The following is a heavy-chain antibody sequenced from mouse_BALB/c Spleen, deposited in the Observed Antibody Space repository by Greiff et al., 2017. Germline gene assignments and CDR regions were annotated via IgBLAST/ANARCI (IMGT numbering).Heavy chain of an antibody. CDR1: GFTFSSYA. V-gene: IGHV5-9-3*01. J-gene: IGHJ1*01. Sequence: EVKLVESGGGLVKPGGSLKLSCAASGFTFSSYAMSWVRQTPEKRLEWVATISSGGSYTYYPDSVKGRFTISRDNAKNTLYLQMSSLRSEDTAMYYCARLTTANDWYFDVWGAGTTVTVSS. CDR3: ARLTTANDWYFDV. D-gene: IGHD1-2*01. CDR2: ISSGGSYT.